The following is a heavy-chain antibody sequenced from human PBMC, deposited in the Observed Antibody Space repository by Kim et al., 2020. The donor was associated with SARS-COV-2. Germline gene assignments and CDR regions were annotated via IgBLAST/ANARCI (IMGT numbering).Heavy chain of an antibody. D-gene: IGHD3-10*01. CDR2: INYSGST. Sequence: SETLSLTCTVYGGSFSSYYWSWIRQPPGKGLEWIGYINYSGSTNYNPSLKSRVTISVDTSKNQFSLKLSSVTAADTAVYYCARMAGLLWFGELLYHYYFGRDVWGQGTTVTVSS. V-gene: IGHV4-59*08. CDR3: ARMAGLLWFGELLYHYYFGRDV. J-gene: IGHJ6*02. CDR1: GGSFSSYY.